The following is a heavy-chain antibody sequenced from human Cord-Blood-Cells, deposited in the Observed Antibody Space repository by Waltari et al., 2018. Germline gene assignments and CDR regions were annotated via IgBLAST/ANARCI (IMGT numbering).Heavy chain of an antibody. CDR1: GYTLTELS. D-gene: IGHD3-10*01. Sequence: QVQLVQSGAEVKKPGASVKVSCKVSGYTLTELSMHWVRQVPGKGLGWMGGLDQEDGTTIKAPNSRGRATKTDDTSTDTAYMKLSTLSSEVTAVYYCATVHITMVRGVIHHDYWGQGTLVTVSS. CDR3: ATVHITMVRGVIHHDY. CDR2: LDQEDGTT. J-gene: IGHJ4*02. V-gene: IGHV1-24*01.